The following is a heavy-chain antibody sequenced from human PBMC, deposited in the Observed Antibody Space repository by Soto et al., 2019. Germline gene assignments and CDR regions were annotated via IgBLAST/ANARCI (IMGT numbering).Heavy chain of an antibody. Sequence: SATLSLTCSVSGISIDRNNWTWIRQIPGRGLEWVGYILYGGSSSFNPSLKSRVTMSIDTSKSQFSLKLSSVTAADTAVYYCARGAISTKIEYWGHGTLVT. J-gene: IGHJ4*01. CDR1: GISIDRNN. CDR2: ILYGGSS. V-gene: IGHV4-59*07. CDR3: ARGAISTKIEY. D-gene: IGHD2-2*02.